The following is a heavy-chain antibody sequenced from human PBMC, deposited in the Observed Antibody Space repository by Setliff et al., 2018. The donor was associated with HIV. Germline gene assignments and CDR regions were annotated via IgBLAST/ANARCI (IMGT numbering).Heavy chain of an antibody. Sequence: PSETLSLTCTVSGVSIENNFWSWFRQPPGKGLEWIGYISYTGSTNYDPSLKSRLTIVADKSKSQFSLKLTSVTAADTALYYCARGAYIKMNYCFDYWGRGTLVTVSS. V-gene: IGHV4-59*01. D-gene: IGHD3-16*01. CDR1: GVSIENNF. CDR3: ARGAYIKMNYCFDY. CDR2: ISYTGST. J-gene: IGHJ4*02.